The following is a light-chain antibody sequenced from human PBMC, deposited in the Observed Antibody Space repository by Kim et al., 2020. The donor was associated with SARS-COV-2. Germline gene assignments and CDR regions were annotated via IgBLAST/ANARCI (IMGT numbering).Light chain of an antibody. Sequence: GQSYTLSCTAARSDVGRCDFVSWYQQHAGKAPKILIYEVTKRPSGVSHRFSGSKSGNTASLTISGLQTEDEADYYCCSFAGSITWVFGGGTQLTVL. CDR1: RSDVGRCDF. J-gene: IGLJ3*02. CDR3: CSFAGSITWV. V-gene: IGLV2-23*02. CDR2: EVT.